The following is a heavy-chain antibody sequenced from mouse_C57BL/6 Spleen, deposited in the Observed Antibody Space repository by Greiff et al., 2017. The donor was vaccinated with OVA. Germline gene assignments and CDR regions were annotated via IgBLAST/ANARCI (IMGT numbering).Heavy chain of an antibody. Sequence: VQLQQSGAELVRPGASVTLSCKASGYTFTDYEMHWVKQTPVHGLEWIGAIDPETGGTAYNQKFKGKAILTADKSSSTAYMELRSLTSEDSAVYYCKRKDYGSSFAYWGQGTLVTVSA. CDR1: GYTFTDYE. CDR3: KRKDYGSSFAY. V-gene: IGHV1-15*01. CDR2: IDPETGGT. J-gene: IGHJ3*01. D-gene: IGHD1-1*01.